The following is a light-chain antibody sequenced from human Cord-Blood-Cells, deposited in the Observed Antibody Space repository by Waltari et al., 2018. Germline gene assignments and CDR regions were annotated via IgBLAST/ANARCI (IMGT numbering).Light chain of an antibody. CDR1: QGISND. CDR2: AAS. J-gene: IGKJ1*01. Sequence: IRMTPSPSLLSASSGDRVTLSCRVSQGISNDLAWYQQKPGKAPELLIYAASSLQSGVPSRFSGSGSGTDFTLTISSLQSEDFATYYCLQYYSFPWTFGQGTKVEIK. V-gene: IGKV1D-8*03. CDR3: LQYYSFPWT.